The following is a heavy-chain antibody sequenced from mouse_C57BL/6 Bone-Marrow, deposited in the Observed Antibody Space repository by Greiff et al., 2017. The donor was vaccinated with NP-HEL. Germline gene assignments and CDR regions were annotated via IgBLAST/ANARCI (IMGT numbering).Heavy chain of an antibody. Sequence: EVMLVESGGGLVQPGGSLSLSCAASGFTFTAYYMSWVRQPPGKALEWLGFIRNKANGYTTEYSASVKGRFTISRDNSQSILYLQMNALRAEDSATYYCARYLGGYVYYAMDYWGQGTSVTVSS. CDR1: GFTFTAYY. J-gene: IGHJ4*01. V-gene: IGHV7-3*01. CDR2: IRNKANGYTT. D-gene: IGHD2-2*01. CDR3: ARYLGGYVYYAMDY.